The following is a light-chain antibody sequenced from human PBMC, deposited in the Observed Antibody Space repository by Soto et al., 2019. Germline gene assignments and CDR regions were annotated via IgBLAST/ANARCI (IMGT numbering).Light chain of an antibody. CDR2: GAS. Sequence: EIVLTQSPGTLSLSPGEGATLSCRASPSVTGNYLAWYQQKPGQAPRLLIRGASNRATGIPDRFSGSGSCTDFTLTIGRLEPEDFPTYFCEQSNRPPVTFPLTFGGLTKVDIK. V-gene: IGKV3-20*01. CDR1: PSVTGNY. CDR3: EQSNRPPVTFPLT. J-gene: IGKJ4*01.